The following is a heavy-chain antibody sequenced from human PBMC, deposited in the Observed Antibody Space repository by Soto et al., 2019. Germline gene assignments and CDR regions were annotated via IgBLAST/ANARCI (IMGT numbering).Heavy chain of an antibody. Sequence: LGESLKISCKGSGYSFTSYWIGWVRQMPGKGLEWMGIIYPGDSDTRYSPSFQGQVTISADKSISTAYLQWSSLKASDTAMYYCAKALSSSWEMNYYYYGMDVWGQGTTVTVS. CDR2: IYPGDSDT. CDR1: GYSFTSYW. V-gene: IGHV5-51*01. CDR3: AKALSSSWEMNYYYYGMDV. J-gene: IGHJ6*02. D-gene: IGHD6-13*01.